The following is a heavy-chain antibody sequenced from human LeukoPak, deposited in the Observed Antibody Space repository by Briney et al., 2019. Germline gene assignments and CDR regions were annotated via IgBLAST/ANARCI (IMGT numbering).Heavy chain of an antibody. V-gene: IGHV4-59*01. CDR2: IYYSGST. Sequence: SETLSLTCTVSGGSISSYYWSWIRQPPGKGLEWIGYIYYSGSTNYNPPLKSRVTISVDTSKNQFSLKLSSVTAADTAVYYCAGLNDFWSGYFRYFDYWGQGTLVTVSS. J-gene: IGHJ4*02. CDR3: AGLNDFWSGYFRYFDY. D-gene: IGHD3-3*01. CDR1: GGSISSYY.